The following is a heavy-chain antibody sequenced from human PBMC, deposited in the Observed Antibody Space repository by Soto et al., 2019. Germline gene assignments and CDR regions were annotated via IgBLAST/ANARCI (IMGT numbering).Heavy chain of an antibody. J-gene: IGHJ5*02. CDR2: IYYTGST. D-gene: IGHD3-16*01. CDR3: ARSLFP. Sequence: PSETLSLTCIVSGGSISIVDYYWSWVRQPPEKGLEGSGNIYYTGSTFYNPSLKRRVTISVDTAKNQFSLKLSSVPAAGTAVYYCARSLFPWGQGTLVTVSS. CDR1: GGSISIVDYY. V-gene: IGHV4-31*03.